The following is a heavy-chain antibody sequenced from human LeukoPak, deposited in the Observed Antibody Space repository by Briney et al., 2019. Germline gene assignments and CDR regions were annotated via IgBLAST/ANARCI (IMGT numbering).Heavy chain of an antibody. D-gene: IGHD4-17*01. CDR1: GFTFSSYW. CDR3: ARYGLGDTFDI. V-gene: IGHV3-7*01. CDR2: IKQDASET. Sequence: PGGSLRLSCAASGFTFSSYWMSWVRQAPGKGLEWMASIKQDASETRYVDSVKGRFTILRDNTETSVILRMNSLRAEDTAVYYCARYGLGDTFDIWGHGTVVTVSS. J-gene: IGHJ3*02.